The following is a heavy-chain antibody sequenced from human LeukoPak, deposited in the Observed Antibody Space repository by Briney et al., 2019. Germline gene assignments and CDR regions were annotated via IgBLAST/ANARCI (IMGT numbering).Heavy chain of an antibody. V-gene: IGHV4-34*01. CDR3: ARVSHVVVAATGVYGMDV. D-gene: IGHD2-15*01. J-gene: IGHJ6*02. CDR1: GGSFSGYY. CDR2: INHSGST. Sequence: SETLSLTCAVYGGSFSGYYWSWIRQPPGKGLEWIGEINHSGSTNYNPSLKSRVTISVATSKNQFSLKLSSVTAADTAVYYCARVSHVVVAATGVYGMDVWGQGTTVTVSS.